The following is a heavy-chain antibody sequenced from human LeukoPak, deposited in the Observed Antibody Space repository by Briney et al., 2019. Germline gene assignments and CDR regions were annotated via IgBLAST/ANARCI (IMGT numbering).Heavy chain of an antibody. V-gene: IGHV4-38-2*02. CDR3: AREVDDFWSGYYFDY. D-gene: IGHD3-3*01. Sequence: TSETLSLTCAVSGYSISSGYYWGWIRQPPGKGLEWIGSIYHSGSTYYNPSLKSRVTISVDTSKNQFSLKLSSVTAADTAVYYCAREVDDFWSGYYFDYWGQGTLVTVSS. J-gene: IGHJ4*02. CDR1: GYSISSGYY. CDR2: IYHSGST.